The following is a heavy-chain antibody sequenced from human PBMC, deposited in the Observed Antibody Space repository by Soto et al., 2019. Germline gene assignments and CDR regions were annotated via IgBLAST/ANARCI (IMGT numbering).Heavy chain of an antibody. D-gene: IGHD5-12*01. CDR3: ARGPDYPDMNFDY. CDR1: GGSISSGGYY. CDR2: IYYIGST. J-gene: IGHJ4*02. Sequence: SETLSLTCTVSGGSISSGGYYWSWIRQHPGKGLEWIGYIYYIGSTYYNPSLKSRVTISVDTSKNQFSLKLSSVTAADTAVYYCARGPDYPDMNFDYWGQGTLVTVSS. V-gene: IGHV4-31*03.